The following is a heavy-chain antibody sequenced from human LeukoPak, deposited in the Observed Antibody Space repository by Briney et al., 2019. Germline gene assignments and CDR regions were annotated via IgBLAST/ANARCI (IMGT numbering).Heavy chain of an antibody. D-gene: IGHD4-17*01. CDR1: GGSISSSSYY. V-gene: IGHV4-61*01. CDR3: ARDYGDYFDY. CDR2: IYYSGST. J-gene: IGHJ4*02. Sequence: SETLSLTCTVSGGSISSSSYYWGWIRQPPGKGLEWIAYIYYSGSTSYTHSLKSRVIISVDTSKNQFSLKLSSVAAADTAVYYCARDYGDYFDYWGQGTLVTVSS.